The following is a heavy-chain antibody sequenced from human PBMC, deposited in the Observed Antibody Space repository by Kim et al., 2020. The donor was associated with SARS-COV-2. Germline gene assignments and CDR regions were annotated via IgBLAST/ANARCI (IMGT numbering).Heavy chain of an antibody. CDR1: GYTYTSYA. CDR2: INAGNGNT. V-gene: IGHV1-3*01. CDR3: ARDVVATGGYFDY. D-gene: IGHD5-12*01. J-gene: IGHJ4*02. Sequence: ASVKVSCKASGYTYTSYAMHWVRQAPGQRLEWMGWINAGNGNTKYSQKFQGRVTITRDTSASTAYMELSSLRSEDTAVYYCARDVVATGGYFDYWGQGTLVTVSS.